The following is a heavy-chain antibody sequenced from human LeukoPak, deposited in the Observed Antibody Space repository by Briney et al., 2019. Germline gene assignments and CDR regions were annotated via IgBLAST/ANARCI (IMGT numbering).Heavy chain of an antibody. V-gene: IGHV3-53*01. CDR2: ITAGSDNT. CDR3: AKFGDHALYAFHY. J-gene: IGHJ4*02. D-gene: IGHD3-10*01. Sequence: GGSLRLSCAASGFAVSSNYMSWVRQAPGKGLERFSGITAGSDNTYYADSVKGRFTISRDNSKNTVDLQINNLRAEDTAVYYCAKFGDHALYAFHYWGQGLLVSVSS. CDR1: GFAVSSNY.